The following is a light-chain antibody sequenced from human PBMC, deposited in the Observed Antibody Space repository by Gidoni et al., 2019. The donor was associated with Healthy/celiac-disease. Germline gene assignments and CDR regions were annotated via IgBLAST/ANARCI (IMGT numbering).Light chain of an antibody. CDR1: QSVSSD. J-gene: IGKJ2*01. Sequence: ETGMTQFPATLSVSPGDRATLSCRARQSVSSDVAWYQQKPGQAPRLLIYGSSTRATGIPARFSGSGSGTEFTLTISSLQSEDFAVYYCQQYNNWPPWTFGQGTKLEIK. V-gene: IGKV3-15*01. CDR3: QQYNNWPPWT. CDR2: GSS.